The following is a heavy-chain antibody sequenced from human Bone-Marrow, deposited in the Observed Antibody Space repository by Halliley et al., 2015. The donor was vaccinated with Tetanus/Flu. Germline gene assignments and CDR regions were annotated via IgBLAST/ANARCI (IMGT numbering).Heavy chain of an antibody. Sequence: IGYIYYSGSTNHNPSPKSRVTISVDTSKNQISLNLSSVTAADTAVYYCASRSQGDISYGVFDFWGQGTLVTVSS. J-gene: IGHJ4*02. CDR2: IYYSGST. V-gene: IGHV4-59*01. D-gene: IGHD2-8*01. CDR3: ASRSQGDISYGVFDF.